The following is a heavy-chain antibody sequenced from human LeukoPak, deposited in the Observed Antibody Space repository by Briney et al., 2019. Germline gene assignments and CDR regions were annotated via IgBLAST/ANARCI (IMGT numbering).Heavy chain of an antibody. CDR1: GGTFSSYA. CDR2: IIPIFGTA. Sequence: GASVKVSCKASGGTFSSYAISWVRQAPGQGLEWMGGIIPIFGTANYAQKFQGRVTITADESTSTAYMELSSLRSEDTAVYYCAGGPLEDIVVVVAATRTPYYGMDVRGKGTTVTVSS. V-gene: IGHV1-69*13. J-gene: IGHJ6*04. D-gene: IGHD2-15*01. CDR3: AGGPLEDIVVVVAATRTPYYGMDV.